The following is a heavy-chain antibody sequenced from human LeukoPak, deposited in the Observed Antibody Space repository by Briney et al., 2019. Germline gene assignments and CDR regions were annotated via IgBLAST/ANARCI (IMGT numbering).Heavy chain of an antibody. CDR2: IVPILGIA. V-gene: IGHV1-69*04. D-gene: IGHD5-12*01. Sequence: ASVKVSCKASGGTFSSYAISWVRQAPGQGLEWMGRIVPILGIANYAQKFQGRVTITADESTSTAYMELSSLRSEDTAVYYCARDRGHSGYGDWGQGTLVTVSS. CDR3: ARDRGHSGYGD. J-gene: IGHJ4*02. CDR1: GGTFSSYA.